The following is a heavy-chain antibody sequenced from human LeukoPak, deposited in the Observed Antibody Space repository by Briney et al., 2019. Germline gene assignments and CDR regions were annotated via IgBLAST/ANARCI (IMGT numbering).Heavy chain of an antibody. J-gene: IGHJ4*02. Sequence: SETLSLTCTVSGGSVNSRSDYWAWIRQTPGKGLESIGSIYYSGTTYYNPSLKSRVTISEDTSKNEFSLNVSSVTAADTAMYYCARGSAVVAGAHFDFRGQGTLVSVSS. CDR1: GGSVNSRSDY. D-gene: IGHD6-13*01. CDR2: IYYSGTT. CDR3: ARGSAVVAGAHFDF. V-gene: IGHV4-39*07.